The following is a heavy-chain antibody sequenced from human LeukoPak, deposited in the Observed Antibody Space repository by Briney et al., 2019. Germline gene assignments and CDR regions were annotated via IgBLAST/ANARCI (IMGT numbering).Heavy chain of an antibody. D-gene: IGHD3-22*01. V-gene: IGHV3-43*02. Sequence: PGGSLRLSSAASGFTFEDYAMHWVRQAPGKGLEWVSFLTGDGSSTYYADSVKGRFTISRDNSKNSLYLQMNSLRIEDTALYYCAKDRDTTGYEHWGQGTLVTVSS. J-gene: IGHJ1*01. CDR2: LTGDGSST. CDR1: GFTFEDYA. CDR3: AKDRDTTGYEH.